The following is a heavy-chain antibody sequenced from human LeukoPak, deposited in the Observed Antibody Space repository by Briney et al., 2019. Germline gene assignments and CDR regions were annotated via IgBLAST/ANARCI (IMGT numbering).Heavy chain of an antibody. J-gene: IGHJ4*02. Sequence: GGSLRLSCTASGFTFGDYAISWIRQAPGKGLEWVGFIRSKAYGETADYAASVKGRFTISRDDSKAIAYLQMNSLKTEDTAVYHCTRDRGAYNLYDYWGQGTLVTVSS. CDR2: IRSKAYGETA. V-gene: IGHV3-49*03. CDR3: TRDRGAYNLYDY. D-gene: IGHD1-1*01. CDR1: GFTFGDYA.